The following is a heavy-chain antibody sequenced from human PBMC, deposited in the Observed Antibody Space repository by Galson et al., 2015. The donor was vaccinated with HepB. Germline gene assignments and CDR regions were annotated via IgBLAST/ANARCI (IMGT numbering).Heavy chain of an antibody. CDR1: GFTFSSYA. V-gene: IGHV3-23*01. J-gene: IGHJ4*02. CDR2: ISGSGGST. D-gene: IGHD5-18*01. CDR3: AKDRGYSYGHPIFDY. Sequence: SLRLSCAASGFTFSSYAMSWVRQAPGKGLEWVSAISGSGGSTYYADSVKGRFTISRDNSKNTLYLQMNSLRAEDTAVYYCAKDRGYSYGHPIFDYWGQGTLVTVSS.